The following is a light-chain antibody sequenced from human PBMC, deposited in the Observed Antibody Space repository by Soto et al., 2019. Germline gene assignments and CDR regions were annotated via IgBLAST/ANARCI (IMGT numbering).Light chain of an antibody. J-gene: IGLJ2*01. CDR1: SSDIGGHNY. V-gene: IGLV2-14*01. CDR2: EVS. CDR3: SSYTSSSTLV. Sequence: QSVLTQPASVSGSPGQSITISCTGTSSDIGGHNYVSWYQQHPHRAPKLMIYEVSNRPSGVSNRFSGSKSGNTASLTISGLQAEDEADYYCSSYTSSSTLVFGGGTKLTVL.